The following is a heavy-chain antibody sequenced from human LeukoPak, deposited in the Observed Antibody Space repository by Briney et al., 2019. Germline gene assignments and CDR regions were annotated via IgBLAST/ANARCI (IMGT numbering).Heavy chain of an antibody. J-gene: IGHJ4*02. CDR1: GFTFSSYS. CDR2: ISSSGSTI. Sequence: PGGSLRLSCAASGFTFSSYSMNWVRQAPGKGLEWVSYISSSGSTIYYADSVKGRFTISRDNAKNSLYLQMNSLRAEDTAVYYCARDVSSGPDDWGQGTLVTVSS. V-gene: IGHV3-48*04. CDR3: ARDVSSGPDD. D-gene: IGHD6-19*01.